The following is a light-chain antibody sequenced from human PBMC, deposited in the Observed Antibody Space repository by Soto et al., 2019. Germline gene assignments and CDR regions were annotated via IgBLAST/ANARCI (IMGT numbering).Light chain of an antibody. Sequence: EIVMTQSPATLSVSPGERATLSCRASQSVSSNLDWYQQKPGQAPRLLIYGASTRATGIPARFSGSGSGTEFTLTNSSLQSEDFAVYYCQQYNNWPRWTFGQGTKVEIK. V-gene: IGKV3-15*01. J-gene: IGKJ1*01. CDR3: QQYNNWPRWT. CDR2: GAS. CDR1: QSVSSN.